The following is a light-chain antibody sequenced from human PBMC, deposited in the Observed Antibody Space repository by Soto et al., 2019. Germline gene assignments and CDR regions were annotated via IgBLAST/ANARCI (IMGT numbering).Light chain of an antibody. CDR2: GAS. CDR1: QSFSSIY. Sequence: EIVLTQSPGTLSLSPGERATISCRASQSFSSIYLAWYQQKPGQAPRLLIYGASSRATGIPDRFSGSGSATDFTLTISRLEPEDFAVYYCQQYGSSPWTFGQGTKLDIK. V-gene: IGKV3-20*01. J-gene: IGKJ1*01. CDR3: QQYGSSPWT.